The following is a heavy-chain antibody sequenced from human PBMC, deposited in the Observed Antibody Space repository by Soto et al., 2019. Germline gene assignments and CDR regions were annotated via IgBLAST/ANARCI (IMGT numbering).Heavy chain of an antibody. V-gene: IGHV3-33*01. CDR2: IWYDGSNK. J-gene: IGHJ6*02. Sequence: QVQLVESGGGVVQPGRSLRLSCAASGFTFSSYGMHWVRQAPGKGLEWVAFIWYDGSNKYYADSVKGRFTISRDNSKNTLYVQMNSLRAEDTAVYYCARIKLIGAMDVWGQGTTVTVSS. CDR1: GFTFSSYG. D-gene: IGHD3-16*01. CDR3: ARIKLIGAMDV.